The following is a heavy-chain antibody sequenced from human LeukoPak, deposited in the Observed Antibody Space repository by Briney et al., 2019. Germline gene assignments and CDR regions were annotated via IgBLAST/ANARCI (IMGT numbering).Heavy chain of an antibody. D-gene: IGHD3-10*01. CDR1: GFTFTNYW. V-gene: IGHV3-7*01. J-gene: IGHJ4*02. CDR3: ARRTYYYASGSYSPPRY. Sequence: PGGSLRLSCAASGFTFTNYWMSWVRQAPGKGLELVANIKQDRSEKYYVDSVKGRFTISRDNAKNSLYLQMNSLRAEDTAVYYCARRTYYYASGSYSPPRYWGQGTLVTVSS. CDR2: IKQDRSEK.